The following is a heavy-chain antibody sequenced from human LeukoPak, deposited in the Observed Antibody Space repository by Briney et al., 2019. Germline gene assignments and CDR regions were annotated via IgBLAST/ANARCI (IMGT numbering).Heavy chain of an antibody. D-gene: IGHD6-19*01. CDR3: ARIGRQWLVRQYYFDY. Sequence: GASVKVSCKTSGYSFSDFHINWVRQATGQGLEWMGWINAGNGNTKYSQKFQGRVTITRDTSASTAYMELSSLRSEDTAVYYCARIGRQWLVRQYYFDYWGQGTLVTVSS. V-gene: IGHV1-3*01. CDR1: GYSFSDFH. CDR2: INAGNGNT. J-gene: IGHJ4*02.